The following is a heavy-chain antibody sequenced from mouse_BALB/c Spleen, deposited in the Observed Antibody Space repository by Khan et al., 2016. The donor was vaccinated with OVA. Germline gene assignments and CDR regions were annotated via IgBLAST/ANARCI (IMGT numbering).Heavy chain of an antibody. J-gene: IGHJ3*01. CDR1: GYIFTSYW. CDR3: ASWGDCDGGCPY. Sequence: QVQPKPSGAELVRPGALVKLFCQTSGYIFTSYWNHWVKQRSGQGLGWIARFYPGTDCHLYHEKFKGKAKLNADKSPRTALMQPRSLKSKDSSVYFYASWGDCDGGCPYWGQGTLVTVSA. D-gene: IGHD2-4*01. V-gene: IGHV1S132*01. CDR2: FYPGTDCH.